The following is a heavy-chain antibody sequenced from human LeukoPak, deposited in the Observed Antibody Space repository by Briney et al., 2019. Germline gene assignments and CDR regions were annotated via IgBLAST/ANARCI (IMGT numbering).Heavy chain of an antibody. Sequence: GASVKVSCKASGGTFSSYAISWVRQAPGQGLEWMGRIIPILGIANYAQKFQGRVTITADKSTSTAYMELSSLRSEDTAVYYCARDGPLDGDSFRNPDAFDIWGQGTMVTVSS. D-gene: IGHD4-17*01. CDR3: ARDGPLDGDSFRNPDAFDI. CDR1: GGTFSSYA. J-gene: IGHJ3*02. CDR2: IIPILGIA. V-gene: IGHV1-69*04.